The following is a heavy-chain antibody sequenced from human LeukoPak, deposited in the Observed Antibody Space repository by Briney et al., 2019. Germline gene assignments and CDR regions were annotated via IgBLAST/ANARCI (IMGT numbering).Heavy chain of an antibody. CDR1: GFTFSSYA. CDR3: AKDPLSTVVSYFDY. CDR2: ISGSGGST. V-gene: IGHV3-23*01. Sequence: PGGSLRLSCAASGFTFSSYAMSWVRQAPGKGLEWVSGISGSGGSTNYADSVKGRFTISRDNSKNTLYLQMNSLRAEDTAVYYCAKDPLSTVVSYFDYWGQGTLVTVSS. J-gene: IGHJ4*02. D-gene: IGHD4-23*01.